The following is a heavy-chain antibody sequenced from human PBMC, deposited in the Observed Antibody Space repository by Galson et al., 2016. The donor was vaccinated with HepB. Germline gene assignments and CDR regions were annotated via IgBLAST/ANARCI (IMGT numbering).Heavy chain of an antibody. V-gene: IGHV4-34*01. D-gene: IGHD5-24*01. CDR3: ARGSARDAYDCYPNYFDY. Sequence: SETLSLTCAVSGGSFNAHYWTWIRQPPGKGLEWIGEIKHGGRTNYNPSLKSRVTMSVDTSKKQFSVKLTSVTAADTAVYYCARGSARDAYDCYPNYFDYWGQATLVTVSS. CDR1: GGSFNAHY. CDR2: IKHGGRT. J-gene: IGHJ4*02.